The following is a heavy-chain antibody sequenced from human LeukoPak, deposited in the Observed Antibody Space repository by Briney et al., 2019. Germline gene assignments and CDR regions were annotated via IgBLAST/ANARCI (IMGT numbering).Heavy chain of an antibody. D-gene: IGHD2-2*01. Sequence: PSETLSLTCAVSGYSISSSDWWGWIRQPPGKGLEWIGNIYYSGSTYYNPSLKSRVTMSVDTSKNRFSLKLSSVTAVDTAVYYCARKSRLGYYFDYWGQGTLVTVSS. CDR3: ARKSRLGYYFDY. V-gene: IGHV4-28*01. CDR2: IYYSGST. CDR1: GYSISSSDW. J-gene: IGHJ4*02.